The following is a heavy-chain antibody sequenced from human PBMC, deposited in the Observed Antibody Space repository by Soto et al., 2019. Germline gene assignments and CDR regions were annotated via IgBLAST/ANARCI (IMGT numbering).Heavy chain of an antibody. CDR2: ISAYNGNT. Sequence: ASVKVSCKASGYTFTSYGISWVRQAPGQGLEWMGWISAYNGNTNYAQKLQGRVTMTTDTSTSTAYMELRSLRSDDTAVYYCARDLSSNEWLFFDYWGQGTLVTVSS. CDR1: GYTFTSYG. J-gene: IGHJ4*02. CDR3: ARDLSSNEWLFFDY. V-gene: IGHV1-18*01. D-gene: IGHD3-3*01.